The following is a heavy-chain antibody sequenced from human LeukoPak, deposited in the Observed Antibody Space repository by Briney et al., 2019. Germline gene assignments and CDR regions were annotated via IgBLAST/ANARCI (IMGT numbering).Heavy chain of an antibody. CDR3: AKTTGRADYSSDGGYYGLDV. Sequence: GGSLRLSCAASGFTLSSYWIHWVRQAPGKGLVWVSRINSDGRRTTYADSVKGRFTISRDNAKNMLYLQMNSLRTEDTAVYYCAKTTGRADYSSDGGYYGLDVWGQGTTVTVSS. J-gene: IGHJ6*02. D-gene: IGHD4-11*01. CDR2: INSDGRRT. V-gene: IGHV3-74*01. CDR1: GFTLSSYW.